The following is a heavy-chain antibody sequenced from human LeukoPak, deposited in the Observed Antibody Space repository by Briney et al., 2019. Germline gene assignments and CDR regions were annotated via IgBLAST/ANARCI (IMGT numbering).Heavy chain of an antibody. CDR2: ISSSSSYI. CDR3: AKDGTSYYYIYY. V-gene: IGHV3-21*01. D-gene: IGHD2/OR15-2a*01. Sequence: GGSLRLSCAASGFTFSTYSMNWVRQAPGKGLEWVSSISSSSSYIFYADSVKGRFTVSRDDSKNTLYLQMNSLRGDDTAVYYCAKDGTSYYYIYYWGQGTLVTVSS. CDR1: GFTFSTYS. J-gene: IGHJ4*02.